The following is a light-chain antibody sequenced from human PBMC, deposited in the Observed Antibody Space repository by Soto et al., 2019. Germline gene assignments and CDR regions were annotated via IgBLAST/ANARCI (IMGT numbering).Light chain of an antibody. Sequence: EIVLTQSPGTLSLSPGERATLSCRASQSVSSKYLAWYQQKPGRAPRVLIYGTSIRASGVPERFSGGGSGTDFTLTITRLGPEDFAVYYCQQYGSSLFTFGPGTKVDFK. CDR3: QQYGSSLFT. CDR1: QSVSSKY. V-gene: IGKV3-20*01. CDR2: GTS. J-gene: IGKJ3*01.